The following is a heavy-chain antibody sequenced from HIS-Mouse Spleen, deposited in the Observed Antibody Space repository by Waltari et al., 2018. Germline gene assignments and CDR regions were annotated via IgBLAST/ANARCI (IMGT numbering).Heavy chain of an antibody. Sequence: QVQLQESGPGLVKPSETLSLTCTVSGGPISSYYWSWIRQPAGKGLEWIGRIYTSGSTNYNPSLKSRFTMSVDTSKNQFSLKLSSVTAADTAVYYCARESPPDIVLMVYAVGAFDIWGQGTMVTVSS. CDR3: ARESPPDIVLMVYAVGAFDI. J-gene: IGHJ3*02. V-gene: IGHV4-4*07. CDR1: GGPISSYY. D-gene: IGHD2-8*01. CDR2: IYTSGST.